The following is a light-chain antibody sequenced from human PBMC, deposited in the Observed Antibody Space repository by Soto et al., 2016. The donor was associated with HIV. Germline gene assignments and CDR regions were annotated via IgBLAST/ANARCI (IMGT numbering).Light chain of an antibody. CDR3: QVWDSRRDPVL. CDR2: DDS. V-gene: IGLV3-21*02. CDR1: SLRRFY. Sequence: SSEMTQDPAVSVALGQTVKITCQGDSLRRFYASWYQQKPGQAPVLVVYDDSDRPSGIPERFSGSNSGNTATLTINRVEAGDEADYFCQVWDSRRDPVLFGGGTKLTVL. J-gene: IGLJ2*01.